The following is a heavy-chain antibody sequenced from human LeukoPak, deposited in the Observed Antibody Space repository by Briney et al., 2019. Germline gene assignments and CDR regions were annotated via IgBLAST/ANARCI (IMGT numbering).Heavy chain of an antibody. CDR2: ITSDGRTI. CDR3: ARNYYYYMDV. V-gene: IGHV3-48*03. J-gene: IGHJ6*03. Sequence: GGSLRLSCAASGFTFSNYEMKWVRQAPGKGLEWVSSITSDGRTICYADSVKGRFTISRDNAKNSLYLQMNSLRAEDTAVYSCARNYYYYMDVWGKGTTVIVSS. CDR1: GFTFSNYE.